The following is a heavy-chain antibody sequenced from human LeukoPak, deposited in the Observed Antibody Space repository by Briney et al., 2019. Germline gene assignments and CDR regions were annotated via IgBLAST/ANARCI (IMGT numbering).Heavy chain of an antibody. CDR1: GGSISNYY. J-gene: IGHJ4*02. V-gene: IGHV4-59*01. CDR3: ARVNPQYYYGSGSYYFDY. D-gene: IGHD3-10*01. Sequence: SETLSLTCTVSGGSISNYYWGWIRQPPGKGLEWIAYINYSGSTNYNPSLKSRVTISVDTSKNHFSLTLSSVTAADTAVYYCARVNPQYYYGSGSYYFDYWGQGTLVTVSS. CDR2: INYSGST.